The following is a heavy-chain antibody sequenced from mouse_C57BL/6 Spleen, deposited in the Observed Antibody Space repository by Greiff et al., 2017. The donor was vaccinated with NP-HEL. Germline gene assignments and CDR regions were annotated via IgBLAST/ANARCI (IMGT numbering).Heavy chain of an antibody. J-gene: IGHJ1*03. Sequence: EVQLQQSGPELVKPGASVKISCKASGYSFTGYYMNWVKQSPEKSLEWIGEINPSTGGTTYNQLFKAKATLTVDKSSSTAYMQLKSLSSEDSAVYYCARYFYYGSPWYFEVWGTGTTVTVSS. D-gene: IGHD1-1*01. CDR3: ARYFYYGSPWYFEV. V-gene: IGHV1-42*01. CDR2: INPSTGGT. CDR1: GYSFTGYY.